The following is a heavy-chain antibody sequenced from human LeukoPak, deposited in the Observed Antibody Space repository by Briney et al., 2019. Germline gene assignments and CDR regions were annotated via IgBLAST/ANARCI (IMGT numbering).Heavy chain of an antibody. CDR2: IYYSGST. CDR3: AGDRPSVGYCSSTSCVA. J-gene: IGHJ5*02. V-gene: IGHV4-59*01. D-gene: IGHD2-2*01. Sequence: SETLSLTCTVSGGSISSYYWSWIRPPPGKGLEWIGYIYYSGSTNYNPSLKSRVTISVDTSKNQFSLKLSSVTAADTAVYYCAGDRPSVGYCSSTSCVAWGQGTLVTVSS. CDR1: GGSISSYY.